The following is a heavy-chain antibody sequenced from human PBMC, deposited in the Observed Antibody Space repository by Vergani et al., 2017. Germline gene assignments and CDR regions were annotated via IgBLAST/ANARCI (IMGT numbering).Heavy chain of an antibody. D-gene: IGHD6-19*01. CDR2: IYYSGST. Sequence: QVQLQESGPGLVKPSETLSLTCTVSGGSISSYYWSWIRQPPGKGLEWIGYIYYSGSTNYNPSLKSRVTISVDTSKNQFSLKLSSVTAADTAVYYCARRIAVAGTYYYGMDVWGQGTTVTVSS. CDR3: ARRIAVAGTYYYGMDV. J-gene: IGHJ6*02. CDR1: GGSISSYY. V-gene: IGHV4-59*01.